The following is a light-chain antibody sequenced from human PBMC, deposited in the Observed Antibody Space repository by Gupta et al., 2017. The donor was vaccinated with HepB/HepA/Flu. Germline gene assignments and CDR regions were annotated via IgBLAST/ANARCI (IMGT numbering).Light chain of an antibody. J-gene: IGKJ3*01. CDR1: QSISSY. Sequence: QKTQSPSSLSASVGDRVTITCRASQSISSYLNWYQQKPGEAPKLLIYAASSLQSGVPSRFSGSGSGTDFTLTISSLQPEDFATYYCQQSDITPLTFGHGTKVDIK. CDR2: AAS. CDR3: QQSDITPLT. V-gene: IGKV1-39*01.